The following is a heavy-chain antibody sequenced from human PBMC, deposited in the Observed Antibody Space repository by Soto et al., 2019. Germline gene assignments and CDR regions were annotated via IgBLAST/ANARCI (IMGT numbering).Heavy chain of an antibody. Sequence: GGSLRLSCAASGFTFSSYGMHWVRQAPGKGLEWVAVIWYDGSNKYYADSVKGRFTISRDNSKNTLYLQVNSLRAEDTAVYYCARETYSSSPFYYYYGMDVWGQGTTVTVSS. J-gene: IGHJ6*02. CDR2: IWYDGSNK. D-gene: IGHD6-13*01. CDR3: ARETYSSSPFYYYYGMDV. V-gene: IGHV3-33*01. CDR1: GFTFSSYG.